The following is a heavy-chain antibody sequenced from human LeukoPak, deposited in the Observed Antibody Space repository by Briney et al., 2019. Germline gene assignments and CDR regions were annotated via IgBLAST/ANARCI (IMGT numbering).Heavy chain of an antibody. CDR3: ARDQGTMTSGDY. D-gene: IGHD3-22*01. V-gene: IGHV1-2*02. CDR1: GYSFTGYY. J-gene: IGHJ4*02. Sequence: GASVKVSCKASGYSFTGYYMHWVRQAPGQGLEWMGWINPNSGGTNYAQKFQGRVTMTRDTSISTAYMELRRLRSDDTAVYYCARDQGTMTSGDYWGQGTLVTVSS. CDR2: INPNSGGT.